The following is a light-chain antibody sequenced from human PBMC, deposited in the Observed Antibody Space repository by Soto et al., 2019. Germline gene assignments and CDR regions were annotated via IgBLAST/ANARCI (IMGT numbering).Light chain of an antibody. J-gene: IGKJ1*01. CDR3: QQYNNWPPWT. V-gene: IGKV3-20*01. Sequence: ESVLTQSPGTLSLSPGERATLSCRASQSVSSNYLAWYQQKPGQAPRLLIYGASTRATGIPDRFSGSGSGTGFTLTISRLQSEDFAVYYCQQYNNWPPWTFGQGTKV. CDR1: QSVSSNY. CDR2: GAS.